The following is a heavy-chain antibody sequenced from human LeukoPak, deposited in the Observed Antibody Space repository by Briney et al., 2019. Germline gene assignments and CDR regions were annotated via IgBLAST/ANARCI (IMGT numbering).Heavy chain of an antibody. J-gene: IGHJ3*02. V-gene: IGHV3-48*04. D-gene: IGHD6-13*01. CDR1: GFTFSSYS. CDR2: ISSSSSTI. Sequence: GGSLRLSCAASGFTFSSYSMNWVRQAPGKGLEWVSYISSSSSTIYYADSVKGRFTISRDNAKNTLYLQMNSLRAEDTAVYYCTRRAAALDAFDIWGQGTMVTVSS. CDR3: TRRAAALDAFDI.